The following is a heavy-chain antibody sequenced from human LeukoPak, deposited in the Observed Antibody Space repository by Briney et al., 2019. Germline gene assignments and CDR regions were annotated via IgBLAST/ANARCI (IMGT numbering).Heavy chain of an antibody. CDR3: ARDGDYDYVWGSYRYDY. D-gene: IGHD3-16*02. Sequence: LTGGSLRLSCAASGFTFSSYGMHWVRQAPGKGLEWVAVIWYDGSNKYYADSVKGRFTISRDNSKNTLYLQMNSLRAEDTAVYHCARDGDYDYVWGSYRYDYWGQGTLVTVSS. J-gene: IGHJ4*02. V-gene: IGHV3-33*01. CDR2: IWYDGSNK. CDR1: GFTFSSYG.